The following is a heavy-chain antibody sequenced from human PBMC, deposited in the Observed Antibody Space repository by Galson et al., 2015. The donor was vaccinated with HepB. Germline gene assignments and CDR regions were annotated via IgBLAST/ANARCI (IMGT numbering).Heavy chain of an antibody. CDR2: TYYRSKWYN. CDR3: ARVRTLDYGDSYNWSDP. V-gene: IGHV6-1*01. Sequence: CAISGDSVSSNSAAWNWIRQSPSRGLEWLGRTYYRSKWYNDYAVSVKSRITINPDTSKNQFSLQLNSVTPEDTAVYYCARVRTLDYGDSYNWSDPWGQGTLVTVSS. J-gene: IGHJ5*02. D-gene: IGHD4-17*01. CDR1: GDSVSSNSAA.